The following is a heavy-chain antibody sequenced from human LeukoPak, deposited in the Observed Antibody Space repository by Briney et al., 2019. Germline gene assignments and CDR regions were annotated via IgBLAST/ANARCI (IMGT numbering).Heavy chain of an antibody. D-gene: IGHD3-22*01. CDR3: ARGEIEFDP. J-gene: IGHJ5*02. CDR2: ISYDGSNK. V-gene: IGHV3-30*04. CDR1: GFTFSSYA. Sequence: GGSLRLSCAASGFTFSSYAMHWVRQAPGKGLEWVAVISYDGSNKYYADSVKGRFTISRDNSKNTLYLQMNSLRAEDTAVYYCARGEIEFDPWGQGTLVTVSS.